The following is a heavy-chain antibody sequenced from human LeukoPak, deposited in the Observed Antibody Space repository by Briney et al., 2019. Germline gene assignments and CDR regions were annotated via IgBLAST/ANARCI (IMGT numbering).Heavy chain of an antibody. CDR3: ARVVRYYDSSGYPGFSDL. V-gene: IGHV4-39*07. CDR2: IYFSGTT. CDR1: GGSISSSSYY. D-gene: IGHD3-22*01. J-gene: IGHJ2*01. Sequence: SETLSLTCTVSGGSISSSSYYWGWIRQPPGKGLEWIGSIYFSGTTYYNPSLQSRVTISVDKSKNQFSLKLSSVTAADTAVYYCARVVRYYDSSGYPGFSDLWGRGTLVTVSS.